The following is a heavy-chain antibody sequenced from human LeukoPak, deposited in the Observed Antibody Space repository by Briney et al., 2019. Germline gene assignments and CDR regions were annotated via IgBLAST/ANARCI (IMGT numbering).Heavy chain of an antibody. Sequence: GGSLRLSCAVSGFTVSSNYMSWVRQAPGKGLEWVSVIYSGGSTYYADSVKGRFTISRDNSKNTLYLQMNSLRAEDTAVYYCARSPGTGSVRYYYGMDVWGQGTTVTVSS. D-gene: IGHD2-8*02. CDR3: ARSPGTGSVRYYYGMDV. J-gene: IGHJ6*02. CDR2: IYSGGST. CDR1: GFTVSSNY. V-gene: IGHV3-66*01.